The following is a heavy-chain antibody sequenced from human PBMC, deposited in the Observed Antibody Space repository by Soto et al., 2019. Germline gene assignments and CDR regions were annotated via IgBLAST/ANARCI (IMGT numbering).Heavy chain of an antibody. J-gene: IGHJ4*02. D-gene: IGHD1-26*01. Sequence: EVHLVESGGGLVQTGGSLRLSCAIFESTVSRDWMNWVRQAPGKGLEWVAHINQDGSEKYYVDSVKGRFTISRDNAMKSLYLQMNSLTPADTAMYSCSGGVGDAFWGQGTLVTVSS. CDR2: INQDGSEK. CDR3: SGGVGDAF. V-gene: IGHV3-7*04. CDR1: ESTVSRDW.